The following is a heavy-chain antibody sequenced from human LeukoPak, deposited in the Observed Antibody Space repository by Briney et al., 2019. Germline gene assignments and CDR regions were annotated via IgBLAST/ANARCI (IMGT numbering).Heavy chain of an antibody. CDR2: INSDGSST. V-gene: IGHV3-74*01. CDR1: GFTVSSNY. D-gene: IGHD4-23*01. Sequence: GGSLRLSCAASGFTVSSNYMSWVRQAPGKGLEWVSRINSDGSSTSYADSVKGRFTISRDNAKNTLYLQMNSLRAEDTAVYYCASNYGGNSYFNFGGGQGTLVTVSS. J-gene: IGHJ4*02. CDR3: ASNYGGNSYFNFG.